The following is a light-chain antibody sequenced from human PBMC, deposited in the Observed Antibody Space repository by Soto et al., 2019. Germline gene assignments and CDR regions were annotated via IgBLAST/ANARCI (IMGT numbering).Light chain of an antibody. Sequence: DIQMTQSPSTLSASVGDRVSITCRASQSISRSLAWYQQKSGKAPKLLIYDASNLHSGVPARFTGSGSGTEFTLTIGSLQPDDFAIYYCQQYSSYRTFGQGTKVDI. CDR2: DAS. J-gene: IGKJ1*01. CDR1: QSISRS. CDR3: QQYSSYRT. V-gene: IGKV1-5*01.